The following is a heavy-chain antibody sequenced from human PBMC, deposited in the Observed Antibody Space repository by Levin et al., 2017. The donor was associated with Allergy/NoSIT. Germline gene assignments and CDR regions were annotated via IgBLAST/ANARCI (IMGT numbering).Heavy chain of an antibody. CDR3: VREGGWWPPYYFDF. D-gene: IGHD2-15*01. CDR2: ISSNTRTV. CDR1: GFTFSNYN. J-gene: IGHJ4*02. Sequence: LSLTCAASGFTFSNYNMNWVRQAPGKGLEWLSYISSNTRTVYHASSLKGRFTVSRDNAKNSLYLQVNSLRDDDTAVYYCVREGGWWPPYYFDFWGQGAPVTVSS. V-gene: IGHV3-48*02.